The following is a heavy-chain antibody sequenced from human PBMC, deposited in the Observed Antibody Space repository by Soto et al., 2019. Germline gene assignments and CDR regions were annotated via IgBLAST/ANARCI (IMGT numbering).Heavy chain of an antibody. D-gene: IGHD6-19*01. CDR3: ARDRAIAVAGNNYYYGMDV. V-gene: IGHV3-33*01. CDR1: GFTFSSYG. CDR2: IWYDGSNK. J-gene: IGHJ6*02. Sequence: QVQLVESGGGVVQPGRSLRLSCAASGFTFSSYGMHWVRQAPGKGLEWVAVIWYDGSNKYYADSVKGRFTISRDNSKNTLYLQMNSLRAEDTAVYYCARDRAIAVAGNNYYYGMDVWGQGTTVTVSS.